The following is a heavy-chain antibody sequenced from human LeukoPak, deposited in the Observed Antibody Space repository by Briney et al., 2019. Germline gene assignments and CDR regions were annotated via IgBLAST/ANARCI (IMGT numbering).Heavy chain of an antibody. CDR1: GFCFSTYS. J-gene: IGHJ5*02. V-gene: IGHV3-23*01. D-gene: IGHD2-8*01. Sequence: GGSLRLSCAASGFCFSTYSFSWVRQAPGKGLEWVSGISASGGDTFYADSVKGRFTISRDNSKNTLSLQMNSLRVEDTAIYYCAKDVRRCNGGCTWGQGTLVTVSS. CDR2: ISASGGDT. CDR3: AKDVRRCNGGCT.